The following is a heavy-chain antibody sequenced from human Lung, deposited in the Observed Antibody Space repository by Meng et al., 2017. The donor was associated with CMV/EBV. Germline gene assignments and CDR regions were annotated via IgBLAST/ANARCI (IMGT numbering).Heavy chain of an antibody. CDR3: ARVSYGRSAAGIAKFLYYFDY. Sequence: ASVXVSXKASGYTFTGYYMHWVRQAPGQGLEWMGWINPNSGGTNYAQKFQGRVTMTRDTSISTAYMELSRLRSDDTAVYYCARVSYGRSAAGIAKFLYYFDYXGQGXLVTAPQ. V-gene: IGHV1-2*02. CDR1: GYTFTGYY. J-gene: IGHJ4*02. D-gene: IGHD6-13*01. CDR2: INPNSGGT.